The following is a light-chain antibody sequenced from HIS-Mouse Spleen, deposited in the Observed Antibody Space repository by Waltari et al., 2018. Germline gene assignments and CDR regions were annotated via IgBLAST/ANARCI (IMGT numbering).Light chain of an antibody. J-gene: IGKJ2*01. CDR3: NLPYT. CDR1: QDISNY. Sequence: DIQMTQSPSSLSASVGDRVTITCQASQDISNYLNWYQQKPGKAPKLLIYDASNLETGVPSRFSGSGSGTDFTFTISSLQPEDIATYYDNLPYTFGQGTKLEIK. V-gene: IGKV1-33*01. CDR2: DAS.